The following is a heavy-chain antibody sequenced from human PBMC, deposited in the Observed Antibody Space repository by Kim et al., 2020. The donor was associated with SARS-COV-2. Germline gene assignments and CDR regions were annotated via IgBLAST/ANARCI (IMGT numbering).Heavy chain of an antibody. CDR3: AKHHDYGDSNWFDP. Sequence: GGSLRLSCAASGFTFSTYGMHWVRQAPGKGLEWVAVISYDGSNKYYTDSVKGRFTISRDNSKNTLYLQMNSLRAEDTAVYYCAKHHDYGDSNWFDPGRQGTLDSVS. CDR2: ISYDGSNK. CDR1: GFTFSTYG. V-gene: IGHV3-30*18. D-gene: IGHD4-17*01. J-gene: IGHJ5*02.